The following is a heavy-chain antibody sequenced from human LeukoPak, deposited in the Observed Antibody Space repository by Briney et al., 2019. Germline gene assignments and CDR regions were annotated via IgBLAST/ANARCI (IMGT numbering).Heavy chain of an antibody. CDR2: IYWDDDK. Sequence: SGPTLVNPTQTLTLTCTFSGFSLSTSGVGVGWIRQPPGKALEWLALIYWDDDKRYSPSLKSGLTITKDTSKNQVVLTMTNMDPVDTATYYCAHISLVDSSGSSDAFDIWGQGTMVTVSS. CDR1: GFSLSTSGVG. CDR3: AHISLVDSSGSSDAFDI. J-gene: IGHJ3*02. V-gene: IGHV2-5*02. D-gene: IGHD3-22*01.